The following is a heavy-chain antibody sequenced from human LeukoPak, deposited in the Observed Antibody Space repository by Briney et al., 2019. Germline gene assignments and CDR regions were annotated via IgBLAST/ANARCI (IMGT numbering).Heavy chain of an antibody. CDR3: ARVRGVAAGTDY. CDR2: ISHTGGT. V-gene: IGHV4-34*01. J-gene: IGHJ4*02. Sequence: PSETLSLTCAVHGGSFSDYSWTWIRQSPGKGLEWIGEISHTGGTNHEPSLNSRVTISVDTSKKLISLNLTAVTVADTAVYYCARVRGVAAGTDYWGQGTLVTVSS. D-gene: IGHD6-13*01. CDR1: GGSFSDYS.